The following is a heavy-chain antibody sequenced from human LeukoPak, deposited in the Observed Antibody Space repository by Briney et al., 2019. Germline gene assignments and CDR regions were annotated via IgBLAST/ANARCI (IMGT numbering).Heavy chain of an antibody. CDR1: GFTFSSYA. CDR2: ISGSGGST. Sequence: PGGSLRLSCAASGFTFSSYAMSWVRQGPGRGLERVSAISGSGGSTYYADSVKGRFTISRDNSKNTLYLQMNSLRAEDTAVYYCAKRPAYSYGAYFDYWGQGTLVTVSS. D-gene: IGHD5-18*01. J-gene: IGHJ4*02. CDR3: AKRPAYSYGAYFDY. V-gene: IGHV3-23*01.